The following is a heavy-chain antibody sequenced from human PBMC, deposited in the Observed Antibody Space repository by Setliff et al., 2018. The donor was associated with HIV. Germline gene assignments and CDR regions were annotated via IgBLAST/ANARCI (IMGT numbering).Heavy chain of an antibody. J-gene: IGHJ3*02. V-gene: IGHV4-59*08. D-gene: IGHD3-22*01. Sequence: ETLSLTCTVSGGYITTYYWSWIRQPPGKGLEWIGYIYYSGSTNYNPSLKSRVTISVDTSKNQFSLKLSSVTAADTAVYYCARLHYYDRSGLTVGAFDIWGQGTMVTV. CDR1: GGYITTYY. CDR3: ARLHYYDRSGLTVGAFDI. CDR2: IYYSGST.